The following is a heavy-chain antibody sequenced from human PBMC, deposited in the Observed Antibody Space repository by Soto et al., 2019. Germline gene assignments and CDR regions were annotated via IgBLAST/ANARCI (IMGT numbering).Heavy chain of an antibody. CDR1: GYTFTSYD. D-gene: IGHD2-15*01. CDR2: MNPNSGNT. J-gene: IGHJ6*02. Sequence: QVQLVQSGAEVKKPGASVKVSCKASGYTFTSYDINWVRQATGQGLEWMGWMNPNSGNTGYAQKFQGRVTMTRNTSISTAYMELSSLRSEDTDVYYCAREVCSCGSCFRMDVWGQGTTVTVSS. CDR3: AREVCSCGSCFRMDV. V-gene: IGHV1-8*01.